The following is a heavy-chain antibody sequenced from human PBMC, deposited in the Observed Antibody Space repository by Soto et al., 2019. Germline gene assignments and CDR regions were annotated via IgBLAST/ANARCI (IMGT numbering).Heavy chain of an antibody. Sequence: SVKVSCKASGGTFSSYAISWVRQAPGQGLEWMGGIIPIFGTANYAQKFQGRVTITADESTSTAYMELSSLRSEDTAVYYCARDRGYYYGSGSTNWFDPWGQGTLVTVSS. CDR3: ARDRGYYYGSGSTNWFDP. D-gene: IGHD3-10*01. J-gene: IGHJ5*02. CDR2: IIPIFGTA. CDR1: GGTFSSYA. V-gene: IGHV1-69*13.